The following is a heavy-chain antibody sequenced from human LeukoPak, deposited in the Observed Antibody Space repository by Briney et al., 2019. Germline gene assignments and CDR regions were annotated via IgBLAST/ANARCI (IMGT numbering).Heavy chain of an antibody. CDR3: ARESSSRRFVFDV. J-gene: IGHJ3*01. CDR1: GFTFRGNL. Sequence: GGSLRLSCAASGFTFRGNLLPWVRQAPGKGLEWVAGSSSDGGEQYYADSVKGRFTFSGDNSKSTLVLQMSSLRPDDTAVYYCARESSSRRFVFDVWGQGTVVTVSS. V-gene: IGHV3-30*15. D-gene: IGHD6-13*01. CDR2: SSSDGGEQ.